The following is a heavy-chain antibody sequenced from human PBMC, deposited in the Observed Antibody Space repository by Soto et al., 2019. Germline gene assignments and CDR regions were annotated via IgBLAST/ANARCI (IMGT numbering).Heavy chain of an antibody. J-gene: IGHJ4*02. V-gene: IGHV4-59*01. CDR3: ARTLRDSQGWYPHDF. D-gene: IGHD6-19*01. CDR2: SSNSEST. Sequence: SETLSLTCTVSGGSIETFYWSWIRQPAGKGLEWIGYSSNSESTSYNPSLESRVTVSVDTAKNEFSLKLNSVTAADTATYYCARTLRDSQGWYPHDFWGQGTLVTVSS. CDR1: GGSIETFY.